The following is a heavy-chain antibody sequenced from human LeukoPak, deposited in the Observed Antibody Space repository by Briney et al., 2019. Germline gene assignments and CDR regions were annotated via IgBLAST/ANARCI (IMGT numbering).Heavy chain of an antibody. CDR2: ISGSGGGT. CDR3: AKARYYDSSGPFDY. D-gene: IGHD3-22*01. J-gene: IGHJ4*02. V-gene: IGHV3-23*01. Sequence: PGGSLRLSCAASGFTFSSYAMSWVRQAPGKGLEWVSAISGSGGGTYYADSVKGRFTISRDNSKNTLYLQMNSLRAEDTAVYYCAKARYYDSSGPFDYWGQGTLVTVSS. CDR1: GFTFSSYA.